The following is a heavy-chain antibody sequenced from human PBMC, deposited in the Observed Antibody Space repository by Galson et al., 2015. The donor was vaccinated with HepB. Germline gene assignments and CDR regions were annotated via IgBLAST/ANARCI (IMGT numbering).Heavy chain of an antibody. CDR1: GGSFSGYY. CDR2: INHSGST. CDR3: ARGAGYSSSWPDDY. J-gene: IGHJ4*02. Sequence: ETLSLTCAVYGGSFSGYYWSWIRQPPGKGLEWIGEINHSGSTNYNPSLKSRVTISVDTSKNQFSLKLSSVTAADTAVYYCARGAGYSSSWPDDYWGQGTLVTVSS. V-gene: IGHV4-34*01. D-gene: IGHD6-13*01.